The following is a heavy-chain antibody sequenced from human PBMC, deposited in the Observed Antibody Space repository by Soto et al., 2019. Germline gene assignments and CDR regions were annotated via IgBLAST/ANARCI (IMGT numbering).Heavy chain of an antibody. CDR3: AKDRSQMAATGHFDY. Sequence: QVQLVESGGGVVQPGRSLRLSCAASGFSFSNYGMHWVRQAPGKGLEWLAVISYDGSHEYYAGSVKGRFTISRDNSKNTLYLQMDNLRAEDTAVYYCAKDRSQMAATGHFDYWGQGTLVTVSS. D-gene: IGHD6-13*01. J-gene: IGHJ4*02. CDR2: ISYDGSHE. CDR1: GFSFSNYG. V-gene: IGHV3-30*18.